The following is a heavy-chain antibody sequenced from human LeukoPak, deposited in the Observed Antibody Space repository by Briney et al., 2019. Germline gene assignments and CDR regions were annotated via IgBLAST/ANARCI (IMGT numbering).Heavy chain of an antibody. Sequence: SGTLSLTCAVYGGSFSGYYWSWIRQPPGKGLEWIGEINRGGGTNYNPSLKSRVTISVHTSKNQFSLKLSSVTAADTAVYYCARGRVVRGVMAYRGQGTMVTVSS. D-gene: IGHD3-10*01. CDR3: ARGRVVRGVMAY. J-gene: IGHJ4*02. CDR2: INRGGGT. V-gene: IGHV4-34*01. CDR1: GGSFSGYY.